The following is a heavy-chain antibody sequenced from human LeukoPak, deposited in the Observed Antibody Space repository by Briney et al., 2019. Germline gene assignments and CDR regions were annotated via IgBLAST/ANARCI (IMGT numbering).Heavy chain of an antibody. J-gene: IGHJ4*02. Sequence: PGGSLRLSCAASGFTFSSYSMNWVRQAPGKGLEWVSSISSSSSYIYYADSVKGRFTISRDNAKNSLYLQMNSLRAEDTAVYYCAKFRVGSSWYDSFDYWGQGTLVTVSS. CDR2: ISSSSSYI. V-gene: IGHV3-21*01. CDR3: AKFRVGSSWYDSFDY. D-gene: IGHD6-13*01. CDR1: GFTFSSYS.